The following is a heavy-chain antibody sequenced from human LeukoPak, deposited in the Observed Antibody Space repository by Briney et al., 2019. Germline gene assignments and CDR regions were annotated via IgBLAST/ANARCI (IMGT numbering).Heavy chain of an antibody. CDR3: ARGGSRLRQLVLFNGDWFDP. J-gene: IGHJ5*02. V-gene: IGHV1-2*02. D-gene: IGHD6-13*01. Sequence: GASVKVSCKASGGTFSNYAISWVRQAPGQGLEWMGWINPNSGGTNYAQKFQGRVTMTRDTSISTAYMELSRLRSDDTAVYYCARGGSRLRQLVLFNGDWFDPWGQGTLVTVSS. CDR1: GGTFSNYA. CDR2: INPNSGGT.